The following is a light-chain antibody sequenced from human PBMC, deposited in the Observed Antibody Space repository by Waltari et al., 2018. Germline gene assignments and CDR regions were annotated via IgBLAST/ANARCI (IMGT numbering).Light chain of an antibody. J-gene: IGLJ2*01. CDR1: HSAVAASDS. CDR2: DVT. V-gene: IGLV2-14*03. Sequence: QSALTQPASVSGSPGQSITISCSGIHSAVAASDSVSWYQHHPGEAPQVIIYDVTNRPPGVSDRFSASKSANSAFLTISGLQPDDEGDYYCSSQTLDGVVLFGGGTKLTVL. CDR3: SSQTLDGVVL.